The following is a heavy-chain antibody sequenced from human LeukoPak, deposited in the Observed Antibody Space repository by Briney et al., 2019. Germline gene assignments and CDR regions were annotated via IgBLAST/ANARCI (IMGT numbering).Heavy chain of an antibody. V-gene: IGHV4-59*01. Sequence: NSSETLSLTCAVYGGSFSGYYWSWIRQPPGKGLEWIGYIYYSGSTNYNPSLKSRVTISVDTSKNQFSLKLSSVTAADTAVYYCARDTPIVNIAAAGPGLPGDYYYYGMDVWGQGTTVTVSS. J-gene: IGHJ6*02. CDR1: GGSFSGYY. CDR3: ARDTPIVNIAAAGPGLPGDYYYYGMDV. CDR2: IYYSGST. D-gene: IGHD6-13*01.